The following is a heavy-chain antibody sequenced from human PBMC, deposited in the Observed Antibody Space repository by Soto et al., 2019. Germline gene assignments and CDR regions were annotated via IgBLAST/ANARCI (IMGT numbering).Heavy chain of an antibody. D-gene: IGHD3-10*01. J-gene: IGHJ4*02. CDR3: TRGWFGDFVYYFDY. CDR2: ISPYNGNT. V-gene: IGHV1-18*01. CDR1: GYTFTTYG. Sequence: QVQLVQSGAEVKKPGASVKVSCKTSGYTFTTYGISWVRQAPGQGLEWMGWISPYNGNTKYAQKLQGRVTMTADPFXSTADMDLRSLTSDDTAVYYCTRGWFGDFVYYFDYWGQGTLVTVSS.